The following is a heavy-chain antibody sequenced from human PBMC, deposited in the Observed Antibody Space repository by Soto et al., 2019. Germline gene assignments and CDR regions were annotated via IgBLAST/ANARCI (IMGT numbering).Heavy chain of an antibody. CDR2: ISWNSGSI. CDR1: GFTFDDYD. D-gene: IGHD3-3*01. J-gene: IGHJ4*02. V-gene: IGHV3-9*01. Sequence: EVQLVESGGGLVQTGRSLRLSCAASGFTFDDYDMHWVRQAPGKGLEWVSGISWNSGSIGYADSVKGRFTISRDNAKNSLYLQRNSLRAEDTALYYCAEGPLEWLSDASFDYWFQGGLVTVSS. CDR3: AEGPLEWLSDASFDY.